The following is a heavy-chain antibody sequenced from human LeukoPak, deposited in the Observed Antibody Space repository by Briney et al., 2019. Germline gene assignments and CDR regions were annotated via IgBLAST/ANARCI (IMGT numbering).Heavy chain of an antibody. CDR1: GFTFSDYA. J-gene: IGHJ4*02. CDR3: AKAELGVDTFFDY. CDR2: LSGSGAGT. V-gene: IGHV3-23*01. Sequence: GGSLRLSGAASGFTFSDYALGWVRQAPGRGLEWVATLSGSGAGTYYSDSVQGRFTISRDNSKRTLFLQMNSLRAEDTAFYYCAKAELGVDTFFDYWGQGTLVTVSS. D-gene: IGHD3-3*01.